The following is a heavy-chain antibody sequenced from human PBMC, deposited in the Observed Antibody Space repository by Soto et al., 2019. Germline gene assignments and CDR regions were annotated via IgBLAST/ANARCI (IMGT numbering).Heavy chain of an antibody. V-gene: IGHV1-3*01. D-gene: IGHD3-16*01. CDR2: INAGNGNP. CDR1: GYTFTTYA. Sequence: ASVKVSCKASGYTFTTYAMHWVRQAPGQTREWMGWINAGNGNPKYSQKFQGRVTITRDTSASTAYMELSSLSSEDTAVYYCARVLRGSMAYDNAFDDWGQGXLVTVSS. CDR3: ARVLRGSMAYDNAFDD. J-gene: IGHJ4*02.